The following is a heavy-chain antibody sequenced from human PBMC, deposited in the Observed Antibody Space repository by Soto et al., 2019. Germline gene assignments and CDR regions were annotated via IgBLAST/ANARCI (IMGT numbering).Heavy chain of an antibody. CDR2: IRYNGNNK. CDR1: GFTFSTYA. Sequence: GGSLRLSCAASGFTFSTYAMAWVRQAPGKGQERVTGIRYNGNNKYYADTVKGRFNISRDNSKNTLYLQMNSLRAEDTAVYYCARNEGSDTSGYPTTNYYGVDVWGQGTTVTVSS. CDR3: ARNEGSDTSGYPTTNYYGVDV. J-gene: IGHJ6*02. V-gene: IGHV3-33*08. D-gene: IGHD3-22*01.